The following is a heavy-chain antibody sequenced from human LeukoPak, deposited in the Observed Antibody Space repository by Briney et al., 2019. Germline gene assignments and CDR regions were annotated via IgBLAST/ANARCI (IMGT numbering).Heavy chain of an antibody. CDR3: ARDRCGGSCRGFYYYYGMDV. Sequence: ASVKVSCKASGYTFTSYGISWVRQAPGQGLEWMGWISAYNGNTNYAQKLQGRVTMTTDTSTSTAYMELRSLRSDDTAVYYCARDRCGGSCRGFYYYYGMDVWGQGTMVTVSS. V-gene: IGHV1-18*01. J-gene: IGHJ6*02. CDR2: ISAYNGNT. CDR1: GYTFTSYG. D-gene: IGHD2-15*01.